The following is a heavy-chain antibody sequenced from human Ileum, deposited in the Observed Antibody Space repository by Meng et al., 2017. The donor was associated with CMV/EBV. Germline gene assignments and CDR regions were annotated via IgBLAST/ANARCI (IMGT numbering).Heavy chain of an antibody. CDR3: ARRSHYSSSSGLIP. J-gene: IGHJ5*02. D-gene: IGHD6-6*01. CDR2: INHSGST. CDR1: GGSFSGYY. V-gene: IGHV4-34*01. Sequence: QVPLQQWGAGLLQPSETLSLTCAVYGGSFSGYYWTWIRQPPGKGLEWIAEINHSGSTNYNPSFKSRVIISLDTSRNQFSLKLSSVTAADTAMYYCARRSHYSSSSGLIPWGQGTLVTVSS.